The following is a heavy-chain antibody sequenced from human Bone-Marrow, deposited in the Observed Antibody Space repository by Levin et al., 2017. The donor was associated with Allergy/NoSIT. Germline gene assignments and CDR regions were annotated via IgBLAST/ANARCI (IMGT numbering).Heavy chain of an antibody. CDR2: IYYSGST. CDR1: GGSISSSY. D-gene: IGHD4-11*01. CDR3: ASYRGIFGDYSNNDAFDI. V-gene: IGHV4-59*01. Sequence: SQTLSLTCTVSGGSISSSYWSWIRQPPGKGLEWIGYIYYSGSTNYNPSLKSRVTISVDTSKNQFSLKLSSVTAADTAVYYCASYRGIFGDYSNNDAFDIWGQGTMVTVSS. J-gene: IGHJ3*02.